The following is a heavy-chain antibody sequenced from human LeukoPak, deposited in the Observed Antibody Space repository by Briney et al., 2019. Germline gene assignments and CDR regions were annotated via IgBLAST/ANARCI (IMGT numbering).Heavy chain of an antibody. Sequence: GASVKVSCKASGYTFTSYDINWVRQAPGQGLEWMGWMNPNSGNTGYAQKFQGRVTMTRNTSISTAYMELSSLRSEDTAVYYCARGRYSYGYLGYYYYGMDVWGQGTTVTVSS. D-gene: IGHD5-18*01. CDR1: GYTFTSYD. V-gene: IGHV1-8*01. CDR2: MNPNSGNT. J-gene: IGHJ6*02. CDR3: ARGRYSYGYLGYYYYGMDV.